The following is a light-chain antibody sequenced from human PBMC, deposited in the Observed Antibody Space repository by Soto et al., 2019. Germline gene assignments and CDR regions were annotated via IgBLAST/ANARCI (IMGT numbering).Light chain of an antibody. CDR3: GSFTSSSTVV. J-gene: IGLJ2*01. Sequence: QSALTQPASVSGSPGQSITISCTGTSSDVGAYNYVSWYQQHPGKAPKLTIFEVTNRPSGVSDRFSGSKSGNTASLTISGLQAEDEADYYCGSFTSSSTVVFGGGTK. CDR2: EVT. CDR1: SSDVGAYNY. V-gene: IGLV2-14*01.